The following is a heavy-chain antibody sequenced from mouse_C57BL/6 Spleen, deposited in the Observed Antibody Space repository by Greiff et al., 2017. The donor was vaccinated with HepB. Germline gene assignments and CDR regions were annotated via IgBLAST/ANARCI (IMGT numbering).Heavy chain of an antibody. J-gene: IGHJ2*01. Sequence: EVHLVESGGGLVKPGGSLKLSCAASGFTFSSYAMSWVRQTPEKRLEWVATISDGGSYTYYPDNVKGRFTISRDNAKNNLYLQMSHLKSEDTAMYYCARDLHYYGSSPYFDYWGQGTTLTVSS. CDR2: ISDGGSYT. CDR1: GFTFSSYA. D-gene: IGHD1-1*01. CDR3: ARDLHYYGSSPYFDY. V-gene: IGHV5-4*01.